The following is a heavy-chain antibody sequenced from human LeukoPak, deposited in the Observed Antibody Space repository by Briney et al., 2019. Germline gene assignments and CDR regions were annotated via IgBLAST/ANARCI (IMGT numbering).Heavy chain of an antibody. J-gene: IGHJ4*02. CDR2: IDIGGGDT. CDR3: AKERTIAAAGKGVSFDY. V-gene: IGHV3-23*01. CDR1: GFTFSGYS. Sequence: GGSLRLSCAASGFTFSGYSIGWVRQAPGEGLQWVSIIDIGGGDTHYADSVKGRFTISRDNSKNTVCLQMNSLRAEDTAVYYCAKERTIAAAGKGVSFDYWGQGTLVTVSS. D-gene: IGHD6-13*01.